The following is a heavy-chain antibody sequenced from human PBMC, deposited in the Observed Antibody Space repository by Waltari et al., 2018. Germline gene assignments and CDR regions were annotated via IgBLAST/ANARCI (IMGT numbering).Heavy chain of an antibody. V-gene: IGHV3-23*01. CDR1: GFTFSSYA. Sequence: EVQLLESGGGLVQPGGSLRLSCAASGFTFSSYAMSWVRQAPGRGLEWVSAISGSGGSTYYADSVKGRFTISRDNSKNTLYLQMNSLRAEDTAVYYCATHPTVTLISYYYGMDVWGQGTTVTVSS. CDR3: ATHPTVTLISYYYGMDV. CDR2: ISGSGGST. D-gene: IGHD4-4*01. J-gene: IGHJ6*02.